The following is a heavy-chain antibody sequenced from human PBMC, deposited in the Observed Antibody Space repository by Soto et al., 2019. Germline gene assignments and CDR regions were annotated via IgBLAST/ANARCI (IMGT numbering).Heavy chain of an antibody. CDR2: IYYSGAT. V-gene: IGHV4-31*03. J-gene: IGHJ4*02. CDR3: ARDKDLEPTVWGY. Sequence: NPSETLSLTCTVSGDSMGSGGHYYNWIRLLPGKGLEWIGYIYYSGATHYNPSLRGRVSISIDTSNNQFSLGLISVTAADTALYFCARDKDLEPTVWGYWGQGTQVTSPQ. D-gene: IGHD7-27*01. CDR1: GDSMGSGGHY.